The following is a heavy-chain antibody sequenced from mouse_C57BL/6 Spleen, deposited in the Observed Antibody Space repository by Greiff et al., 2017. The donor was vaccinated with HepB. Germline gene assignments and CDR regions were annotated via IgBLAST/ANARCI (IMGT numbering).Heavy chain of an antibody. D-gene: IGHD2-10*02. J-gene: IGHJ1*03. CDR1: GYTFTSYT. Sequence: VQLQQSGAELARPGASVKMSCKASGYTFTSYTMHWVKQRPGQGLEWIGYINPSSGYTKYNQKFKDKATLTADKSSSTAYMQLSSLTSEDSAVYDCARSGYGTWYFDVWGTGTTVTVSS. CDR3: ARSGYGTWYFDV. CDR2: INPSSGYT. V-gene: IGHV1-4*01.